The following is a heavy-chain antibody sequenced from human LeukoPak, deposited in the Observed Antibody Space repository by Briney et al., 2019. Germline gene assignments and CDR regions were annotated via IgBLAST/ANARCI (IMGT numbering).Heavy chain of an antibody. Sequence: PGGSLRLSCAASGFTVSSNYMSWVRQAPGKGLEWVSVIYSGGSTYYADSVKGRFTISRDNSKNTLYLQMNSLRAEDTAVYYCARDKIIRSYYYGSGSSHDAFDIWGQGTMVTVSS. CDR1: GFTVSSNY. V-gene: IGHV3-53*01. CDR3: ARDKIIRSYYYGSGSSHDAFDI. J-gene: IGHJ3*02. CDR2: IYSGGST. D-gene: IGHD3-10*01.